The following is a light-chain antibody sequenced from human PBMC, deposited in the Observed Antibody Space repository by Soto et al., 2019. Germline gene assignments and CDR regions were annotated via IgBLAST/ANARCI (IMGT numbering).Light chain of an antibody. CDR1: QSVPSTY. CDR2: GTS. Sequence: VLSQSPGRLSLSPGETATLSCRASQSVPSTYFAWYQPKSGQPPRLLISGTSNRATGIPDRFSGSGSGRDFTLTISRLEPEDFAVYFCQQFGNSPWTVGQGTKVDNK. V-gene: IGKV3-20*01. CDR3: QQFGNSPWT. J-gene: IGKJ1*01.